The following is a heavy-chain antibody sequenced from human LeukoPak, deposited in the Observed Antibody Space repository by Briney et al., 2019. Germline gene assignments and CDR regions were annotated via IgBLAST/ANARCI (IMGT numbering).Heavy chain of an antibody. D-gene: IGHD2-15*01. Sequence: GGSLRLSCAASGFTFSTYSMNWVRQAPGKGLEWVSYISSSDSSIYYADSVKGRFTISRDNAKNSLYLQINGLRAEDTAVYYCARAPGYCSGGSCFHMDVWGKGTTVTVSS. CDR3: ARAPGYCSGGSCFHMDV. CDR1: GFTFSTYS. CDR2: ISSSDSSI. J-gene: IGHJ6*03. V-gene: IGHV3-48*04.